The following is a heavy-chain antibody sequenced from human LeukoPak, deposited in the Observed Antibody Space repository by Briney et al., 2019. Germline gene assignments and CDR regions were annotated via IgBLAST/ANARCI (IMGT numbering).Heavy chain of an antibody. CDR1: GYTFTGYY. Sequence: GASVKVSCKASGYTFTGYYMHWVRQAPGQGLEWMGWINPNSGGTNYAQKFQGRDTMTRDTSISTAYMELSRLRSDDTAVYYCARGNELLPYYYYYYMDVWGKGTTVTVSS. CDR3: ARGNELLPYYYYYYMDV. V-gene: IGHV1-2*02. D-gene: IGHD1-26*01. J-gene: IGHJ6*03. CDR2: INPNSGGT.